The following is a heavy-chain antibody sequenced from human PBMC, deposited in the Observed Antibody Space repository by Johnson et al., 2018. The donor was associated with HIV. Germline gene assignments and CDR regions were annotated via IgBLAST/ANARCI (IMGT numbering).Heavy chain of an antibody. V-gene: IGHV3-30*04. J-gene: IGHJ3*02. D-gene: IGHD7-27*01. CDR1: GFTFSNFA. CDR2: ISYDGSNQ. Sequence: VQLVESGGGVVQPGRSLRLSCAASGFTFSNFAMQWVRQAPGKGLEWVVVISYDGSNQYFADSVKGRFTISRDNSKHSLYLQMNSLRAEDTSVYYCARQLGSDAFDIWGQGTMVTVSS. CDR3: ARQLGSDAFDI.